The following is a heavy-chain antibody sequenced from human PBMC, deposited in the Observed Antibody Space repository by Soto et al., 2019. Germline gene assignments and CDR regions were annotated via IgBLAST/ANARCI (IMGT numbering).Heavy chain of an antibody. CDR3: AIDGYYDRLYYFDY. Sequence: QVQLVQSGAEGKKPGSSVKVSCKASGGTFSSYAISWVRQAPGQGLEWMGGIIPIFGTANYAQKLQGRVTITADESTSTAYMELSRLRSEDTAVYYCAIDGYYDRLYYFDYWGQGTLVTVSS. D-gene: IGHD3-22*01. CDR1: GGTFSSYA. J-gene: IGHJ4*02. V-gene: IGHV1-69*01. CDR2: IIPIFGTA.